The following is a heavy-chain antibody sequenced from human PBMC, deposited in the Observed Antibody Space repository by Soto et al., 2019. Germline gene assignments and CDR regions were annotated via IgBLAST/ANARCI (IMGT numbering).Heavy chain of an antibody. CDR2: IIPILGIA. J-gene: IGHJ3*02. D-gene: IGHD4-4*01. Sequence: GASVKVSCKASGGTFSSYTISWVRQAPGQGLEWMGRIIPILGIANYAQKFQGRVTITSDKSTSTAYMELSSLRSEDTAVYYRARVYSKGAFDIWGQGTMVTVSS. V-gene: IGHV1-69*02. CDR3: ARVYSKGAFDI. CDR1: GGTFSSYT.